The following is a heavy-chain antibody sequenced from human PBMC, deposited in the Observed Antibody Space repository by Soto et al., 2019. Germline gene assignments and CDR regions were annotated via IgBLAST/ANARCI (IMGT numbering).Heavy chain of an antibody. CDR2: IHHSETT. CDR1: GGSVISTKW. J-gene: IGHJ4*02. Sequence: SETLSLTCAVSGGSVISTKWWSWVRQSPGKGLEWIGEIHHSETTNYNPSLTSRVTISVDTSKNQFSLKLSSVTAADTAVYYCARGSGSHYYFDYWGQGTLVTVSS. D-gene: IGHD1-26*01. V-gene: IGHV4-4*02. CDR3: ARGSGSHYYFDY.